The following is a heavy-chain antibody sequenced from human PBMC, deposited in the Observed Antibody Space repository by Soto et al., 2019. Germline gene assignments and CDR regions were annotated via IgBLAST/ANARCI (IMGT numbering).Heavy chain of an antibody. CDR1: GYTFTSYY. V-gene: IGHV1-46*01. D-gene: IGHD3-22*01. CDR2: INPSGGST. J-gene: IGHJ5*02. Sequence: GASVKVSCKASGYTFTSYYMHWVRQAPGQGLEWMGIINPSGGSTSYAQKFQGRVNMTRDTSTSTVYMELSSLRSEDTAVYYCARDTYYDSSGYYWFDPWGEGTLVTFCS. CDR3: ARDTYYDSSGYYWFDP.